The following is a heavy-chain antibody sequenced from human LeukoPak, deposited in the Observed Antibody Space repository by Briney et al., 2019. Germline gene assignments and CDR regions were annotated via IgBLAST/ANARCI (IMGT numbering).Heavy chain of an antibody. CDR2: IGSYNSDT. CDR3: AKRVLSVPVAGLDY. D-gene: IGHD6-19*01. Sequence: PGGSLRLSCAASGFTFGDYGMSWIRQAPGKGLEWVSTIGSYNSDTYYTESVKGRFTVSRDNSKNTLFLQMNSLRAEDTAIYFCAKRVLSVPVAGLDYRGQGTLVTVSP. CDR1: GFTFGDYG. V-gene: IGHV3-23*05. J-gene: IGHJ4*02.